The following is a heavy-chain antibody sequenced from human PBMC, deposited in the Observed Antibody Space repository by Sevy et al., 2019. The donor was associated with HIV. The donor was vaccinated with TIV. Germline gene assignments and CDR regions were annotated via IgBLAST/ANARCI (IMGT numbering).Heavy chain of an antibody. J-gene: IGHJ4*02. CDR2: FKSKIHGGTT. CDR1: GFIFGDYG. V-gene: IGHV3-49*04. D-gene: IGHD1-26*01. CDR3: TRWSGSQSIFDY. Sequence: GGSLRLSCTASGFIFGDYGMSWVRQAPGKGLEWIAFFKSKIHGGTTENAASVKGRFTISRDDSKNIVYLQMSNRKTEDTAVYYCTRWSGSQSIFDYWGQGTLVTVSS.